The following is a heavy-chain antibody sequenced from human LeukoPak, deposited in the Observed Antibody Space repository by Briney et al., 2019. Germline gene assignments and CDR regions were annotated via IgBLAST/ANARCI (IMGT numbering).Heavy chain of an antibody. V-gene: IGHV4-34*01. CDR1: GGSFSGYY. CDR2: INHSGST. Sequence: PSGTLSLTCAVYGGSFSGYYWGWIRQPPGKGLEWIWGINHSGSTNYNPSLKSRVTISVDTSKNQFSLKLSSVTAADTAVYYCARGLWVTWYSSSWVYFDYWGQGTLVTVSS. D-gene: IGHD6-13*01. CDR3: ARGLWVTWYSSSWVYFDY. J-gene: IGHJ4*02.